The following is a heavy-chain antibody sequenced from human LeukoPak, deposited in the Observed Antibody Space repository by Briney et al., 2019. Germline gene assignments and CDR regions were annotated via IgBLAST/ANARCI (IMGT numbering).Heavy chain of an antibody. V-gene: IGHV1-18*01. J-gene: IGHJ4*02. CDR1: GYTFTSYG. D-gene: IGHD2-15*01. CDR3: ARNTCSGGSCYSDY. CDR2: ISAYNGNT. Sequence: ASVKVSCKASGYTFTSYGISWVRQAPGQGLEWMGWISAYNGNTIYAQKLQGRVTMTTDTSTSTAYMELRSLRSDDTAVYYCARNTCSGGSCYSDYWGQGTLVTVSS.